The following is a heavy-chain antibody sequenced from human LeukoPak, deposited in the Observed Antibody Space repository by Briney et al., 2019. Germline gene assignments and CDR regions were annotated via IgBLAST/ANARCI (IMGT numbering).Heavy chain of an antibody. V-gene: IGHV3-21*01. Sequence: GGSLRLSCAASGFTFSSYSMNWVRQAPGKGLEWVSPISSSSSYIYYADSVKGRFTISRDNAKNSLYLQMNSLRAEDTAVYYCARADIVVVPAATYYYYGMDVWGQGTTVTVSS. CDR3: ARADIVVVPAATYYYYGMDV. CDR2: ISSSSSYI. J-gene: IGHJ6*02. CDR1: GFTFSSYS. D-gene: IGHD2-2*01.